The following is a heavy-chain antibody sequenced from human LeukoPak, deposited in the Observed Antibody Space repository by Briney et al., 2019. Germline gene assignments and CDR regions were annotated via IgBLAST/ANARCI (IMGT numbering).Heavy chain of an antibody. CDR1: GYTFTSYD. CDR3: ASRVVGATSGNWFDP. V-gene: IGHV1-8*01. D-gene: IGHD1-26*01. Sequence: ASVEVSCKASGYTFTSYDINWVRQATGQGLEWMGWMNPNSGNTGYAQKFQGRVTMTRNTSISTAYMELSSLRSEDTAVYYCASRVVGATSGNWFDPWGQGTLVTVSS. J-gene: IGHJ5*02. CDR2: MNPNSGNT.